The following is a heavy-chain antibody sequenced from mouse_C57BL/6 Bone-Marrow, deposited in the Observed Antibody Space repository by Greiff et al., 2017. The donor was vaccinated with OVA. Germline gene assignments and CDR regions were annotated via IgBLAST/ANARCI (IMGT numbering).Heavy chain of an antibody. CDR3: ARSPYYDYDGFYAMDY. D-gene: IGHD2-4*01. J-gene: IGHJ4*01. CDR2: IYPGSGNT. Sequence: QVQLKQSGPELVKPGASVKISCKASGYSFTSYYIHWVKQRPGQGLEWIGWIYPGSGNTKYNEKFKGKATLTADTSSSTAYMQLSSLTSEDSAVYYCARSPYYDYDGFYAMDYWGQGTSVTVSS. V-gene: IGHV1-66*01. CDR1: GYSFTSYY.